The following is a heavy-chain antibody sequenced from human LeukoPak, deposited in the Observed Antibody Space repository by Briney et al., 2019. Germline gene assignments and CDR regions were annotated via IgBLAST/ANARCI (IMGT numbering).Heavy chain of an antibody. V-gene: IGHV4-34*01. CDR3: ARGRDYGGISGAIDY. CDR2: INHSGST. D-gene: IGHD4-23*01. CDR1: GGSFSGYY. Sequence: SETLSLTCAVYGGSFSGYYWSWIRQPSGKGLEWIGEINHSGSTNYNPSLKSRVTISVDTSKNQFSLKLSSVTAADTAVYYCARGRDYGGISGAIDYWGQETLVTVSS. J-gene: IGHJ4*02.